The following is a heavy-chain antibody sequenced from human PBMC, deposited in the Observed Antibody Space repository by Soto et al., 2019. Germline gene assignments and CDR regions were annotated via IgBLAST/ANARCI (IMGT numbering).Heavy chain of an antibody. CDR3: IRDLDYGGSSDN. D-gene: IGHD4-17*01. J-gene: IGHJ4*02. CDR1: GFTFGDYA. V-gene: IGHV3-49*04. CDR2: IRSKAYGGTT. Sequence: PGGSLRLSCTASGFTFGDYAMSWVRQAPGKGLEWVGFIRSKAYGGTTEYAASVKGRFTISRDDSKSIAYLQMNSLKTEDTAVYYCIRDLDYGGSSDNWGEGTLVTASS.